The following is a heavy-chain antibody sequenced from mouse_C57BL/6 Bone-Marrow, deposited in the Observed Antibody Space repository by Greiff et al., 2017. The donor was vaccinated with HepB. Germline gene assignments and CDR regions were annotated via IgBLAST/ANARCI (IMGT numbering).Heavy chain of an antibody. CDR3: ARNDYGSLYYFDY. V-gene: IGHV2-2*01. CDR2: IWSGGST. D-gene: IGHD1-1*01. Sequence: VQLVESGPGLVQPSQSLSITCTVSGFSLTSYGVHWVRQSPGKGLEWLGVIWSGGSTDYNAAFISRLSISKDNSKSQVFFKMNSLQADDTAIYYCARNDYGSLYYFDYWGQGTTLTVPS. J-gene: IGHJ2*01. CDR1: GFSLTSYG.